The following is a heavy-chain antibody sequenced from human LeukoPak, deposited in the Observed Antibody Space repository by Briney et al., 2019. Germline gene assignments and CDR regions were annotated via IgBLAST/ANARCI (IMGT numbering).Heavy chain of an antibody. CDR2: IYPGDSDT. V-gene: IGHV5-51*01. Sequence: TPGESLKISCKGSGYSFTSYWIAWVRQMPGKGLEWMGIIYPGDSDTRYSPSLQGQVIISADKSISTAYLQWSSLKASDTAMYYCARAFGGNSHDAFDIWGQGTMVTVSS. J-gene: IGHJ3*02. D-gene: IGHD4-23*01. CDR1: GYSFTSYW. CDR3: ARAFGGNSHDAFDI.